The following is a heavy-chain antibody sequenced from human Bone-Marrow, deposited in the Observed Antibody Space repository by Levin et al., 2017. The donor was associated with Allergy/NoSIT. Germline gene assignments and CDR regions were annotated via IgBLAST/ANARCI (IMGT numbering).Heavy chain of an antibody. CDR1: GFTFSSYA. CDR3: AKDRGVVVAAIDY. D-gene: IGHD2-15*01. J-gene: IGHJ4*02. CDR2: ISGSGGST. Sequence: LSLPCAASGFTFSSYAMSWVRQAPGKGLEWVSAISGSGGSTYYADSVKGRFTISRDNSKNTLYLQMNSLRAEDTAVYYCAKDRGVVVAAIDYWGQGTLVTVSS. V-gene: IGHV3-23*01.